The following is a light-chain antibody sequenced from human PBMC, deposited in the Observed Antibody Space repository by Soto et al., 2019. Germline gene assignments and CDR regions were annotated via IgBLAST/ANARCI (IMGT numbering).Light chain of an antibody. J-gene: IGKJ5*01. CDR1: QSVSSSY. CDR2: DAS. CDR3: QQYENSPIT. Sequence: EMVVTQSPGTLSLSPGERATLSCRASQSVSSSYLAWYQQKPGQAPRLLIYDASSRATGVPDRFSGSGSGTDFTLTISRLEPEDFAVYYCQQYENSPITFGQGTRLEIK. V-gene: IGKV3-20*01.